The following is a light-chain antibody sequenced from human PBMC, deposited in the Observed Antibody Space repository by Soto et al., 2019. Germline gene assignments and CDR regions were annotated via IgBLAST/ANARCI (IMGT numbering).Light chain of an antibody. CDR3: LQDYNYPYT. J-gene: IGKJ2*01. Sequence: AIPMTQSPSSLSASVGDRVTITCRASQGIRDDLGWYQQKPGKAPKILISAASTLERGVPSRFSGSGSGTYFTLTITSVQPEDFATYYCLQDYNYPYTFGQGTKLDI. CDR1: QGIRDD. CDR2: AAS. V-gene: IGKV1-6*01.